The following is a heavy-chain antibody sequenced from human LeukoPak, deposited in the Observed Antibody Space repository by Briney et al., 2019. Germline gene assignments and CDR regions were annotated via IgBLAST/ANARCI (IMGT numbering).Heavy chain of an antibody. V-gene: IGHV3-7*01. CDR3: ARSATASHSFNFDY. CDR1: GFTFSSYW. CDR2: IKQDGSEK. J-gene: IGHJ4*02. D-gene: IGHD5-18*01. Sequence: PGGSLRLSCAASGFTFSSYWVSWVRQAPGKGLEWVANIKQDGSEKYYVDSVKGRFTISRDNAKNSLYLQMNSLRAEDTAVYYCARSATASHSFNFDYWGQGTLVTVSS.